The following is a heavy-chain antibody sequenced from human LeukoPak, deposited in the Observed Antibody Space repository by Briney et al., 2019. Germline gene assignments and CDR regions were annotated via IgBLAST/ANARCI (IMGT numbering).Heavy chain of an antibody. V-gene: IGHV3-21*01. CDR1: GFTFSSYS. CDR3: ARLLVPKYAFDI. D-gene: IGHD2-2*01. Sequence: AGGSLRLSCAASGFTFSSYSMNWVRQAPGKGLEWVSSISSSSSYIYYADSVKGRFTISRDNAKNSLYLQMNSLRAEDTAVYYCARLLVPKYAFDIWGQGTMVTVSS. J-gene: IGHJ3*02. CDR2: ISSSSSYI.